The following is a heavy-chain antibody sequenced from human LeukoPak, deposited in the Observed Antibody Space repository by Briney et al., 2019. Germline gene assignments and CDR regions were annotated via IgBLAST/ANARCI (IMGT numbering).Heavy chain of an antibody. J-gene: IGHJ6*03. D-gene: IGHD3-3*01. CDR2: ISGSGGST. Sequence: PGGSLRLSCAASGFTFSSYAMSWVRQAPGKGLEWVSAISGSGGSTYYADSVKGRFTISRDNAKNSLYLQMNSLRAEDTALYYCARVQKRRRITIFGGNAGGNYYMDVWGKGTTVTVSS. CDR1: GFTFSSYA. CDR3: ARVQKRRRITIFGGNAGGNYYMDV. V-gene: IGHV3-23*01.